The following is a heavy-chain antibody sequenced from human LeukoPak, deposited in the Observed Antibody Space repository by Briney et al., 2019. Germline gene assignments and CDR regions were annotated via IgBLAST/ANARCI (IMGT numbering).Heavy chain of an antibody. CDR1: GFSLSTDGVG. J-gene: IGHJ3*01. CDR2: IYWDDDK. V-gene: IGHV2-5*02. Sequence: SGPTLVNPTQTLTLTCTFSGFSLSTDGVGVGWIRQPPGKALEWLALIYWDDDKRYSPSLKSRHTITKDMSKNQVVLTMTNMDPVDTATYYCARVDSSNWYHAFDLWGQGTMATVFS. CDR3: ARVDSSNWYHAFDL. D-gene: IGHD6-13*01.